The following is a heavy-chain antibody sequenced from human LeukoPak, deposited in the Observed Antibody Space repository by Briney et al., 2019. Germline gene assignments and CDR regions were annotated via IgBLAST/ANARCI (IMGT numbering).Heavy chain of an antibody. D-gene: IGHD2-21*01. Sequence: SETLSLTCTVSGVSMSAYQWSWVRQSPEKGLELTGCINTKGETSYNPSLKSRVTTSVDTSKSQFSLRLTSVTAADTAVYYCATSNDAKIAPFDHWGQGAPVTVSS. CDR1: GVSMSAYQ. CDR2: INTKGET. V-gene: IGHV4-4*09. J-gene: IGHJ4*02. CDR3: ATSNDAKIAPFDH.